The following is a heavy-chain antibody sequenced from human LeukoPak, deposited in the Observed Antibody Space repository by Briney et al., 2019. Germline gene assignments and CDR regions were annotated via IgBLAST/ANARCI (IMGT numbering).Heavy chain of an antibody. CDR2: ISESGDDT. CDR1: GFTFTNFA. CDR3: AKQFVDV. V-gene: IGHV3-23*01. J-gene: IGHJ5*02. D-gene: IGHD5-24*01. Sequence: GGSLRLSCAASGFTFTNFAMNWVRQAPGKGLEWVLSISESGDDTAYADSVKGRFTISRDNSRNTLYLQMISLRAEDTGVYYCAKQFVDVWGQGTLVTVSS.